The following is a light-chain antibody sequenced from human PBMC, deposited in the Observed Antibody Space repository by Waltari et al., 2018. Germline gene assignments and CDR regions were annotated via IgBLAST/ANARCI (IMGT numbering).Light chain of an antibody. Sequence: DIQMTQSPSSLSASVGDRVAITCRASQTIRNFLNWYRQKPGKAPKLLIYAASTLESGVPSRFSGSASGTDFTLTISSLQPEDFATYYCQQSYTTPRTFGQGTKVEIK. CDR3: QQSYTTPRT. J-gene: IGKJ1*01. CDR2: AAS. CDR1: QTIRNF. V-gene: IGKV1-39*01.